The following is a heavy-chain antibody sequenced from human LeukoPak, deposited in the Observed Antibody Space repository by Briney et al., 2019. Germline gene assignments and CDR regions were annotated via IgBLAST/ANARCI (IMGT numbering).Heavy chain of an antibody. J-gene: IGHJ4*02. CDR1: GGSSGNCY. D-gene: IGHD2-2*01. CDR3: ARAASLDY. Sequence: ADTVYLTCSVSGGSSGNCYWNWMRQSPGKGLEWIGYIYYSGTTNYNPSLKSRVTISLGMSSNQFSLRLDSVTAADTAVYYCARAASLDYWGQGILVTASS. V-gene: IGHV4-59*13. CDR2: IYYSGTT.